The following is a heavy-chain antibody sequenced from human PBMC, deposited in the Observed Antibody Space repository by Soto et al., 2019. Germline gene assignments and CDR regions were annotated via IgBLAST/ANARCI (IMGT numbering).Heavy chain of an antibody. CDR3: ARDLTDYDILTGYYAVDYYGMDV. Sequence: QVQLVQSGAEVKKPGSSVKVSCKASGGTFSSYAISWVRQAPGQGLEWMGGIIPIFGTANYAQKFQGRVTITADESTNTAYMELSSLRSEDTVVYYCARDLTDYDILTGYYAVDYYGMDVWGQGTTVTVSS. CDR2: IIPIFGTA. CDR1: GGTFSSYA. V-gene: IGHV1-69*12. J-gene: IGHJ6*02. D-gene: IGHD3-9*01.